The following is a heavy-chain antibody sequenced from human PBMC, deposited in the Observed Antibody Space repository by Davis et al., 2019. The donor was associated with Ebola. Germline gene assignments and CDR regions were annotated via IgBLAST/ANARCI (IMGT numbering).Heavy chain of an antibody. Sequence: ASVKVSCKASGYTFTSYAMHWVRHAPGQRLEWMGWISAYNGNTNYAQKLQGRVTRTTDTSTSTAYMELRSLRSDNTAVYYCARDVAAPGWFDPWGQGTLVTVSS. CDR1: GYTFTSYA. J-gene: IGHJ5*02. V-gene: IGHV1-18*01. D-gene: IGHD6-13*01. CDR3: ARDVAAPGWFDP. CDR2: ISAYNGNT.